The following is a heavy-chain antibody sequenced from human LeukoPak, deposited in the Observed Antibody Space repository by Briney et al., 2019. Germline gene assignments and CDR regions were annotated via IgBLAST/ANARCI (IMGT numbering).Heavy chain of an antibody. CDR2: INPNSGGT. CDR3: ARGSSDWYGIDY. V-gene: IGHV1-2*02. Sequence: GASVKVSCKASGYSFTGYYMHWVRQAPGQGLEWMGWINPNSGGTNYAQKFQGRVTMTRDTSISTAYMELNSLRAEDTAVYYCARGSSDWYGIDYWGQGALVNVSS. CDR1: GYSFTGYY. J-gene: IGHJ4*02. D-gene: IGHD6-19*01.